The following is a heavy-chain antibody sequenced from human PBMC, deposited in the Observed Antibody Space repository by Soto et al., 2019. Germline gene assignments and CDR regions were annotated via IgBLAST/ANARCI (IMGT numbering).Heavy chain of an antibody. D-gene: IGHD5-12*01. V-gene: IGHV3-21*01. CDR1: GFTFSSYS. CDR3: ARGQFEYSGYEPTALDY. CDR2: ISSSSSYI. Sequence: GGSLRLSCAASGFTFSSYSMNWVRQAPGKGLEWVSSISSSSSYIYYADSVKGRFTISRDNAKNSLYLQMNSLRAEDTAVYYCARGQFEYSGYEPTALDYWGQGTLVTVSS. J-gene: IGHJ4*02.